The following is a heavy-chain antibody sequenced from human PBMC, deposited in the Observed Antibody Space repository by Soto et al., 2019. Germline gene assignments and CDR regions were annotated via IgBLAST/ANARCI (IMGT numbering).Heavy chain of an antibody. Sequence: EVQLLESGGGLVQPGGSLRLSCAASGFTFSSYAMSWVRQAPGKGLEWVSAISGSGGSTYYADSVKGRFTISRDNSKTTLYLQMNSLRAEDTAVYYCAKDLDYDILTGYSKYYYYYGMDVWGQGTTVTVSS. V-gene: IGHV3-23*01. D-gene: IGHD3-9*01. CDR2: ISGSGGST. CDR1: GFTFSSYA. J-gene: IGHJ6*02. CDR3: AKDLDYDILTGYSKYYYYYGMDV.